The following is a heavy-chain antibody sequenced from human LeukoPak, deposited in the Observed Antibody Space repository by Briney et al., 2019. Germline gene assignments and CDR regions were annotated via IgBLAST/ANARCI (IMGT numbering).Heavy chain of an antibody. Sequence: GGSLRLSCAASGFTVSSNYMSWVRQAPGKGLEWVSVIYSGGSTYYADSLKGRFTISRDNSKNTLYLQMNSLRAEDTAVYYCASRYGDYVDAFDIWGQGTMATVSS. J-gene: IGHJ3*02. CDR3: ASRYGDYVDAFDI. CDR1: GFTVSSNY. V-gene: IGHV3-53*01. D-gene: IGHD4-17*01. CDR2: IYSGGST.